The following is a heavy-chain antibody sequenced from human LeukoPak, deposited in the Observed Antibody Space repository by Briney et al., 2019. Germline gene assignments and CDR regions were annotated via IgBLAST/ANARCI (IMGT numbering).Heavy chain of an antibody. Sequence: GGSLRLSCAASGFTFCGYGMHWVRQAPRKGLQWVAFIQYDGSNKFYADSVKGRFTIPRDNSKNTLWLQMNSLGAEDTAVYYCATGADYDFWSGYYWYFDYWGQGTLVTVSS. V-gene: IGHV3-30*02. CDR1: GFTFCGYG. J-gene: IGHJ4*02. CDR3: ATGADYDFWSGYYWYFDY. D-gene: IGHD3-3*01. CDR2: IQYDGSNK.